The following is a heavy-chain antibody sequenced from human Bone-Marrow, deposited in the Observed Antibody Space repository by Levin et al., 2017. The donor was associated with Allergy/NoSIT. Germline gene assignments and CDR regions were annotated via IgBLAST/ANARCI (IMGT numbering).Heavy chain of an antibody. D-gene: IGHD5-12*01. CDR3: ARGDDSWYSGYDSGSQKEIKEIFDY. Sequence: PSETLSLTCAVYGGSFSGYSWSWIRQPPGKGLEWIGEINHSGSTNYNPSLKSRLTISVDTSKNQFSLKLSSVTAADTAVYDCARGDDSWYSGYDSGSQKEIKEIFDYWGQGMLVIVSS. V-gene: IGHV4-34*01. J-gene: IGHJ4*02. CDR2: INHSGST. CDR1: GGSFSGYS.